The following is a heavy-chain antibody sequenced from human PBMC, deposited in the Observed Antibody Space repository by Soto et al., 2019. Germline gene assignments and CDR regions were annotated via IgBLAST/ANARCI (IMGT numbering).Heavy chain of an antibody. CDR3: ARDSGLAC. J-gene: IGHJ4*02. CDR1: GYTFTSYY. D-gene: IGHD6-19*01. Sequence: ASVKVSCKASGYTFTSYYMHRVRQAPGQGLEWMGIINPSGGGTSYAQKFQGRVTMTRDTSTSTVYMELSSLRSEDSALYWGARDSGLACWGEGTLVTVSS. V-gene: IGHV1-46*01. CDR2: INPSGGGT.